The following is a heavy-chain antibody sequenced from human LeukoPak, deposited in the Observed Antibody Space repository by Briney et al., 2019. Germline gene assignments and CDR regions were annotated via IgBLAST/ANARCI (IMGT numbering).Heavy chain of an antibody. CDR3: ARVGDILTGYYDAFDI. Sequence: PGGSLRLSCAASGFTVSSNYMSWVRQAPGKGLEWVSVIYSGGSTYYADSVKGRFTISRDNSKNTLYLQMNSLGAEDTAVYYCARVGDILTGYYDAFDIWGQGTMVTVSS. J-gene: IGHJ3*02. D-gene: IGHD3-9*01. V-gene: IGHV3-66*01. CDR1: GFTVSSNY. CDR2: IYSGGST.